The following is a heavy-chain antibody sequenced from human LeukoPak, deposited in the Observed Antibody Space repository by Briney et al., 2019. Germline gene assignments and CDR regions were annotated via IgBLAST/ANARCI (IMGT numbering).Heavy chain of an antibody. V-gene: IGHV3-74*01. CDR1: GFTSSSYW. J-gene: IGHJ6*03. CDR2: INSDGSST. CDR3: ARGTSSVFYYYYYMDV. D-gene: IGHD3-22*01. Sequence: GGSLRLSCAASGFTSSSYWMHWVRQAPGKGLVWVSRINSDGSSTSYVDSVKGRFTISRDNAKNTLYLQMNSLRAEDTAVYYCARGTSSVFYYYYYMDVWGKGTTVTVSS.